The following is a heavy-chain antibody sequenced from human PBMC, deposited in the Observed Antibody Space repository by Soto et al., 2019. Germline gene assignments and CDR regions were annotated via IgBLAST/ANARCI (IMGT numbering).Heavy chain of an antibody. D-gene: IGHD3-10*01. V-gene: IGHV3-74*01. CDR1: GFTFSSYW. CDR3: AFGEHQPQSWGAFDI. Sequence: EVQLVESGGGLVQPGGSLRLSCAASGFTFSSYWMHWVRQAPGKGLVWVSRINSDGSSTSYADSVKGRFTNSRDNAKNTLYLQRNSLRAEYTAVYYCAFGEHQPQSWGAFDIWGQGTMVTVSS. J-gene: IGHJ3*02. CDR2: INSDGSST.